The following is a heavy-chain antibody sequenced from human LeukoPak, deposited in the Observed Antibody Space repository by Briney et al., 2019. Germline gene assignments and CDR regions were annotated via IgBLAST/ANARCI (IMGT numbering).Heavy chain of an antibody. CDR1: GYTFTSYY. CDR2: NNPSGGST. D-gene: IGHD3-3*01. J-gene: IGHJ4*02. V-gene: IGHV1-46*01. CDR3: ARGDVITIFGVVRDY. Sequence: ASVKVSCKASGYTFTSYYMHWVRQAPGQGLEWMGINNPSGGSTSYAQKFQGRVTMTRDTSTSTVYMELSSLRSEDTAVYYCARGDVITIFGVVRDYWAREPWSPSPQ.